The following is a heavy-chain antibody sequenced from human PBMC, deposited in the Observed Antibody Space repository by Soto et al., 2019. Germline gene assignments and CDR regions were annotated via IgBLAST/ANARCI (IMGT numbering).Heavy chain of an antibody. J-gene: IGHJ4*02. CDR2: IYYSGST. V-gene: IGHV4-59*08. D-gene: IGHD2-15*01. CDR3: ARRYGGTFDY. Sequence: SETLSLTCTVSGGFISSYYWSWIRQPPGKGLEWIGYIYYSGSTNYNPSLKSRVTISVDTSKNQFSLKLSSVTAADTAVYYCARRYGGTFDYWGQGTLVTVSS. CDR1: GGFISSYY.